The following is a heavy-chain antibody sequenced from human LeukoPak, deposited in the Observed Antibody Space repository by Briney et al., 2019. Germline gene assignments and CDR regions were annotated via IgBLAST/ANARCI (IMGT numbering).Heavy chain of an antibody. Sequence: GGSLRLSCAASGFTVRDYHMSWIRQAPGKGLELVPAIVGSSTHHADSVKGRFTISRDNFKNTLNLQMNSLRAEASAIYYCTRDEPGSSWFNWGQGTLVTVSS. CDR1: GFTVRDYH. CDR3: TRDEPGSSWFN. V-gene: IGHV3-23*01. CDR2: IVGSST. D-gene: IGHD6-19*01. J-gene: IGHJ4*02.